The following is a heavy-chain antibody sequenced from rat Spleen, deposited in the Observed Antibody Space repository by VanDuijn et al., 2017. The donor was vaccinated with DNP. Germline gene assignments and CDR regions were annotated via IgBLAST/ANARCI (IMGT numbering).Heavy chain of an antibody. CDR1: GFSLTSYG. V-gene: IGHV2-16*01. CDR3: ARIGGANWGYYFDY. J-gene: IGHJ2*01. D-gene: IGHD5-1*01. Sequence: QVQLKESGPGLVQPSQTLSLTCTVSGFSLTSYGVRWVRQPPGKGLEWIGVIWSGGSTDYNSAIKSRLSISRDTSKSQVFLKMNSLQTEDTAMYFCARIGGANWGYYFDYWGQGVMVTVSS. CDR2: IWSGGST.